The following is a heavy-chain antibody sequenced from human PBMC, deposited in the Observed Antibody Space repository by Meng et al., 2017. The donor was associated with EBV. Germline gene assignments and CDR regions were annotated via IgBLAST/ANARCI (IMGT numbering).Heavy chain of an antibody. CDR2: INPSGGST. D-gene: IGHD6-13*01. V-gene: IGHV1-46*01. CDR1: GYTFTSYY. Sequence: VRVGQSGAEVKKPGASVKVPCKASGYTFTSYYMHWVRQAPGQGLEWMGIINPSGGSTSYAQKFQGRVTMTRDTSTSTVYMELSSLRSEDTAVYYCARNGIAAWGWFDPWGQGTLVTVSS. J-gene: IGHJ5*02. CDR3: ARNGIAAWGWFDP.